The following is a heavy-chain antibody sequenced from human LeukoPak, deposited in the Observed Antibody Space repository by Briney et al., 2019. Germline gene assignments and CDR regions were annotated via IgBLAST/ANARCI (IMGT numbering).Heavy chain of an antibody. Sequence: SQTLSLTCAISGDSVSSNSVTWNWIRQSPSRGLGWLGRTYYRSTWYNDYAVSVRGRITVNPDTSKNQFSLHLNPVTPEDTAVYYCARRLTQYDCFDPWGQGILVTVSS. D-gene: IGHD2-2*01. CDR2: TYYRSTWYN. J-gene: IGHJ5*02. V-gene: IGHV6-1*01. CDR3: ARRLTQYDCFDP. CDR1: GDSVSSNSVT.